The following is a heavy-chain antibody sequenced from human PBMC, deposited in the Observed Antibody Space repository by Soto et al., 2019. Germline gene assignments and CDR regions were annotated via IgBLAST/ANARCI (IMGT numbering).Heavy chain of an antibody. CDR3: ARDKITGLFDY. J-gene: IGHJ4*02. Sequence: SETLSLTCAVSGGSISSGGYSWSWIRQPPGKGLEWIGYINHSGSTNYNPSLKSRVTISVDTSKNQFSLKLTSVTAADTAVYYCARDKITGLFDYWGQGTRVTVSS. CDR1: GGSISSGGYS. D-gene: IGHD2-8*02. V-gene: IGHV4-30-2*01. CDR2: INHSGST.